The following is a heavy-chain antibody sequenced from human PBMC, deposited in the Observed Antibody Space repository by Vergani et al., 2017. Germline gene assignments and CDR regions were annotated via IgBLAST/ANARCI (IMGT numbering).Heavy chain of an antibody. Sequence: EKQLVQSGSETKKPGESLKISCQVFGYIFSNFWIGWVRQRPGRGLEWMGIIYPGDSEVKSNPTFRGQVIFSVDTSVNTAYLQWRSLQASDTATYFCASGGHGSENGGALQLWGQGTTVTVSS. CDR3: ASGGHGSENGGALQL. D-gene: IGHD3-10*01. V-gene: IGHV5-51*01. CDR1: GYIFSNFW. CDR2: IYPGDSEV. J-gene: IGHJ6*02.